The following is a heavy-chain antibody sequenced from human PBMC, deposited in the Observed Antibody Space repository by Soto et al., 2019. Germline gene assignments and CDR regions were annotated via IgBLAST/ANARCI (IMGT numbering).Heavy chain of an antibody. J-gene: IGHJ5*02. Sequence: GGSLRLSCAASGFTFDDYAMHWVRQAPGKGLEWVSGISWNSGTIGYADSVKGRFTISRDNAKTSLYLQMNSLRSDDTAVYYCARRSSSWSNWFDPWGQGTLVTVSS. V-gene: IGHV3-9*01. CDR2: ISWNSGTI. D-gene: IGHD6-13*01. CDR3: ARRSSSWSNWFDP. CDR1: GFTFDDYA.